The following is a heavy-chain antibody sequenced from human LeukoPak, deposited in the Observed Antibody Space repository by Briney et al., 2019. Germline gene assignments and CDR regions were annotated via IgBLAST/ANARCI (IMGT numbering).Heavy chain of an antibody. CDR1: GFIFSNYD. V-gene: IGHV3-30*18. D-gene: IGHD5-24*01. CDR3: AKGHSNGYYYFDS. Sequence: PGGSLGLSCAASGFIFSNYDMHWVRQAPGKGLEWVAVMSYDGSNKYYADSLKGRFTISRDNSKNTVFLQMNSLRGEDTAVYYCAKGHSNGYYYFDSWGQGTLVTVSS. J-gene: IGHJ4*02. CDR2: MSYDGSNK.